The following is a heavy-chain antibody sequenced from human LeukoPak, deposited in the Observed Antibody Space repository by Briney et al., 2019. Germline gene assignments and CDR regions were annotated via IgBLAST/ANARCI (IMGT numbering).Heavy chain of an antibody. Sequence: ASVKVSCKASGYTFTGYYMHWVRQAPGQGLEWMGWINPNSGGTNYAQKFQGRVTMTRDTSISTAYMELSSLRSEDTAVYYCAGRVSYDSSGYYYVYWGQGTLVTVSS. CDR1: GYTFTGYY. V-gene: IGHV1-2*02. J-gene: IGHJ4*02. CDR3: AGRVSYDSSGYYYVY. D-gene: IGHD3-22*01. CDR2: INPNSGGT.